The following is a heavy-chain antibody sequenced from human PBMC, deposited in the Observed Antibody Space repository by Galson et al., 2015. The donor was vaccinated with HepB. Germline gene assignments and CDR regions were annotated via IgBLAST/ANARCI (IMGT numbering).Heavy chain of an antibody. D-gene: IGHD6-6*01. J-gene: IGHJ6*02. V-gene: IGHV1-2*02. Sequence: SVKVSCKASGYSFTAYYINWVRQAPGQGLEWMGWINPNNGGTNYAQKFQGRVTMTRDTSINTVSMELNGLRSDDTAVYYCARVSISARRGHYYGMDVWGQGTTVTVS. CDR1: GYSFTAYY. CDR2: INPNNGGT. CDR3: ARVSISARRGHYYGMDV.